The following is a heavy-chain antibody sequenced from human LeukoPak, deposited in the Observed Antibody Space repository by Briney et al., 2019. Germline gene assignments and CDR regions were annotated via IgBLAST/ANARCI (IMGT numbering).Heavy chain of an antibody. CDR2: ISYDGSNK. CDR3: ARDPTKGAGS. Sequence: GRSLRLSCTASGFTFSSYAMHWVRQAPGKGLEWVAVISYDGSNKYYADSVKGRFTISRDNSKNTLYLQMNSLRAEDTAAYYCARDPTKGAGSWGQGTLVTVSS. D-gene: IGHD1-26*01. V-gene: IGHV3-30-3*01. CDR1: GFTFSSYA. J-gene: IGHJ4*02.